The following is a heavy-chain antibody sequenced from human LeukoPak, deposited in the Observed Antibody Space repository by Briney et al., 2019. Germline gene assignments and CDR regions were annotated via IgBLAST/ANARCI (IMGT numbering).Heavy chain of an antibody. CDR2: ISSSGSTI. CDR1: GFTFSDYY. Sequence: GGSLRLSCAASGFTFSDYYMSWIRQAPGKGLEWVSYISSSGSTIYYADSVKGRFTISRDNAKNSLYLQMNSLRAEDTAVYYCVRDFPVVVTAISHYWGQGTLVTVSS. D-gene: IGHD2-21*02. CDR3: VRDFPVVVTAISHY. J-gene: IGHJ4*02. V-gene: IGHV3-11*01.